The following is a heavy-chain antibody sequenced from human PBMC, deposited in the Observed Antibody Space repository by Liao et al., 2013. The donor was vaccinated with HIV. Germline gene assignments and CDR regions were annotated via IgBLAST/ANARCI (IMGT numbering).Heavy chain of an antibody. D-gene: IGHD2-21*02. CDR2: IYTSGST. CDR3: ARVPYCGGNCYSRYMDV. J-gene: IGHJ6*03. V-gene: IGHV4-61*02. CDR1: GGSISSGSYY. Sequence: QVQLQESGPGLVKPSQTLSLTCTVSGGSISSGSYYWSWIRQPAGKGLEWIGRIYTSGSTNYNPSLKSRVTISVDTSKNQFSLNLTSVTAADTALYFCARVPYCGGNCYSRYMDVWGKGTTVTVSS.